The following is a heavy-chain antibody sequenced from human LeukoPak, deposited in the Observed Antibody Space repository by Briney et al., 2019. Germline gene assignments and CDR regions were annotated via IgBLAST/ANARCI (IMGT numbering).Heavy chain of an antibody. V-gene: IGHV3-33*01. Sequence: PGGSLRLSCAASGFTFNRYGMHWVRQVPGKGLEWVAFTGPDGKKTFYGDSLNGRFTISRDNFEDTVFLQMNTMRAEDTAVYYCARQMVEGQQNYYMDVWGNGTTVTVSS. CDR2: TGPDGKKT. J-gene: IGHJ6*03. D-gene: IGHD2-15*01. CDR3: ARQMVEGQQNYYMDV. CDR1: GFTFNRYG.